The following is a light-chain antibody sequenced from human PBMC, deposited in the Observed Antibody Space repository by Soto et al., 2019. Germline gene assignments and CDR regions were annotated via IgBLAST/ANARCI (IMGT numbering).Light chain of an antibody. J-gene: IGKJ1*01. Sequence: EKVMAQSPATLSLSRGERATLSCRASQSVGSNLAWYQQKPGQAPRLLIYGAFKRATGIPDRFSGSGSGTDFTLTISRMEPEDFAVYCCQQYGSSPRTFGQGTKVDIK. CDR2: GAF. V-gene: IGKV3-20*01. CDR1: QSVGSN. CDR3: QQYGSSPRT.